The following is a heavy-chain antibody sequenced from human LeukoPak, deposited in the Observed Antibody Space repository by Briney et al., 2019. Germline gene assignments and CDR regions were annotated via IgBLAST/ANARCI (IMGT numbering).Heavy chain of an antibody. Sequence: ASVKVSCKASGYTFTSYYMHWVRQAPGQGLEWMGIINPSGGSTSYAQKFQGRVTMTRDTSTSTVYMELSSLRSGDTAVYYCARGDRTPYYDFWSGYTNWFDPWGQGTLVTVSS. J-gene: IGHJ5*02. CDR1: GYTFTSYY. V-gene: IGHV1-46*01. CDR3: ARGDRTPYYDFWSGYTNWFDP. D-gene: IGHD3-3*01. CDR2: INPSGGST.